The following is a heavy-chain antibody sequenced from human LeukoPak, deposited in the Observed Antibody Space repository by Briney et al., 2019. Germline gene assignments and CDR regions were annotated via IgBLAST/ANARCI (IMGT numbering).Heavy chain of an antibody. Sequence: SETLSLTCTVSGGSISSGGYYWSWIRQHPGKGLEWIGYIYYSGSTYYNPSLKSRVTISVDTSKNQFSLKLSSVTAADTAVYYCARAGLYGSTSYFDYWGRGTLVSVSS. J-gene: IGHJ4*02. V-gene: IGHV4-31*03. CDR3: ARAGLYGSTSYFDY. CDR1: GGSISSGGYY. CDR2: IYYSGST. D-gene: IGHD3-10*01.